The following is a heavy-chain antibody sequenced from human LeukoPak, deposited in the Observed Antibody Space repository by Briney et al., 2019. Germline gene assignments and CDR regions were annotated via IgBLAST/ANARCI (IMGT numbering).Heavy chain of an antibody. CDR3: ARDGITTSARDAFDI. V-gene: IGHV1-69*05. Sequence: EASVKVSCKASGGTFSSYAISWVRQAPGQGLEWMGGIIPIFGTANYAQKFQGRVTITTDESTSTAYMELSSLRSEDTAVYYCARDGITTSARDAFDIWGQGTMVTVSS. CDR1: GGTFSSYA. J-gene: IGHJ3*02. CDR2: IIPIFGTA. D-gene: IGHD3-22*01.